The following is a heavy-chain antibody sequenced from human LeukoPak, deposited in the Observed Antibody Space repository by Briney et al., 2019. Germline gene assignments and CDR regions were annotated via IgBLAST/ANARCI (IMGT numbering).Heavy chain of an antibody. J-gene: IGHJ4*02. CDR3: AKDICGGDCYPHGGY. CDR1: GLIFSSYG. D-gene: IGHD2-21*01. V-gene: IGHV3-30*02. CDR2: IRYDGSNK. Sequence: GGSLRLSCAVSGLIFSSYGMHWVRQAPGKGLEWVAFIRYDGSNKYYADSVKGRFTISRDNSKNTLYLQMNSLRAEDTAIYYCAKDICGGDCYPHGGYWGQGTLVTVSS.